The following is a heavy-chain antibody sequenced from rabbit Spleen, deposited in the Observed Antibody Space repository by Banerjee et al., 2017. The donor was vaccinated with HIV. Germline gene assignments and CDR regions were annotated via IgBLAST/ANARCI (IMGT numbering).Heavy chain of an antibody. V-gene: IGHV1S45*01. J-gene: IGHJ6*01. CDR2: IATDTDIT. CDR3: ARDTGSSFSSYGMDL. D-gene: IGHD8-1*01. Sequence: EQLEESGGGLVKPEGSLTLTCKASGVSLNDKDVMCWVRQAPGKGLEWIACIATDTDITAYASWAKGRFTISKTSSTTVTLQMTSLTAADTATYFCARDTGSSFSSYGMDLWGQGTLVTVS. CDR1: GVSLNDKDV.